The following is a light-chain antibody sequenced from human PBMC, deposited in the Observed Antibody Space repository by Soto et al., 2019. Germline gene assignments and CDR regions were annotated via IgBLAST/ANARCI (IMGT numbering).Light chain of an antibody. Sequence: QYVLTQPPSASGTPGQRVSISCSGSSSNIGSNAVHWYQQFPGTAPRLLIYRDNQRPSGVPDRFSGSKSGTSASLVISGLQSEDEADYYCAAWNDMPYLWVFGGGTQLTVL. J-gene: IGLJ3*02. V-gene: IGLV1-44*01. CDR3: AAWNDMPYLWV. CDR2: RDN. CDR1: SSNIGSNA.